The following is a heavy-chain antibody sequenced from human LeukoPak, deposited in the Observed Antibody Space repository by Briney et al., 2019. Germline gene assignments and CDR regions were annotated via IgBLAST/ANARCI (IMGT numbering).Heavy chain of an antibody. CDR2: INSDGSST. V-gene: IGHV3-74*01. J-gene: IGHJ4*02. CDR1: GFTFSSYW. CDR3: ARDSKDVWWLRRAVFDY. Sequence: GGSLRLSCAASGFTFSSYWMHWVRQAPGKGLVWVSRINSDGSSTSYADSVKGRFTISRDNAKNSLYLQMNSLRAEDTAVYYCARDSKDVWWLRRAVFDYWGQGTLVTVSS. D-gene: IGHD5-12*01.